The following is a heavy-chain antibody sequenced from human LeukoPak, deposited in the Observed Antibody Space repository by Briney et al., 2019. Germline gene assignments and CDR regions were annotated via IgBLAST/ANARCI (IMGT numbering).Heavy chain of an antibody. V-gene: IGHV1-69*01. CDR1: GGTFSSYA. J-gene: IGHJ4*02. CDR2: IIPIFGTA. Sequence: GASVKVSCKASGGTFSSYAISWVRQAPGQGLEWMGGIIPIFGTANYAQKFQGRVTITADESTSTAYMELSSLRSEDTAVYYCARPARYIPHTFDYWGQGTLVTVSS. CDR3: ARPARYIPHTFDY. D-gene: IGHD1-1*01.